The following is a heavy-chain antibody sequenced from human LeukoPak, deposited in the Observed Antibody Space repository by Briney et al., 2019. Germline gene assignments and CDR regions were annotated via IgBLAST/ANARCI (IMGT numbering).Heavy chain of an antibody. J-gene: IGHJ3*02. V-gene: IGHV3-23*01. CDR1: EFTFSTYA. CDR2: ISGTGGST. CDR3: AKKLTYYYDSSGYYDPRDAFDI. Sequence: PGGSLRLSCAASEFTFSTYAMSWVRQAPGKGLEWVSIISGTGGSTYYADSVKGRFTISRDNSKNMLYLQMNSLRAEDTAVYYCAKKLTYYYDSSGYYDPRDAFDIWGQGTMVTVSS. D-gene: IGHD3-22*01.